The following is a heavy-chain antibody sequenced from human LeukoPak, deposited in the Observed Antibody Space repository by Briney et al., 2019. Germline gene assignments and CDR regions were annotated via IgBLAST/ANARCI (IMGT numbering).Heavy chain of an antibody. Sequence: GGSLRLSCAASGFTFSNYAMTWVRQAPGKGLEWVSVINYSGGSTYYADSVKGRFTISRDNSKSTLYLQMNSLKAEDTAVYYCASNWNNDYWGQGTXVXVSS. CDR2: INYSGGST. D-gene: IGHD1-1*01. V-gene: IGHV3-23*01. CDR3: ASNWNNDY. J-gene: IGHJ4*02. CDR1: GFTFSNYA.